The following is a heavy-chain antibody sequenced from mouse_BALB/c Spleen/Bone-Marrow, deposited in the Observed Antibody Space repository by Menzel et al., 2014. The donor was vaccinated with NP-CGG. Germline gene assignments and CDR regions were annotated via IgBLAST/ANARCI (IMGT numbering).Heavy chain of an antibody. D-gene: IGHD2-4*01. CDR1: GYTLTSYW. Sequence: VKLVESGAELARPWASVKLSCKASGYTLTSYWMQWVKQRPGQGLEWIGAIYPGDGDTRYTQKFKGKATLTADKSSSTAYMQLSSLASEDSAVYYCARTTMITTGGYYAMDYWGQGTSVTVSS. V-gene: IGHV1-87*01. CDR3: ARTTMITTGGYYAMDY. CDR2: IYPGDGDT. J-gene: IGHJ4*01.